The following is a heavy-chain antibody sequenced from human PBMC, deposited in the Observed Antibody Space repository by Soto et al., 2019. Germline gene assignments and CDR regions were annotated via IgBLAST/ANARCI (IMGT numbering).Heavy chain of an antibody. CDR3: ARDKITGLFDY. Sequence: QVQLQESGPGLVKPSQTLSLTCTVSGGSISSGGYYWSWIRQPPGTGLEWIGEINHSGSTNYNPSLKSRVTISVDTSKNQFSLKLTSVTAADTAVYYCARDKITGLFDYWGQGTLVTVSS. D-gene: IGHD2-8*02. CDR1: GGSISSGGYY. CDR2: INHSGST. V-gene: IGHV4-31*03. J-gene: IGHJ4*02.